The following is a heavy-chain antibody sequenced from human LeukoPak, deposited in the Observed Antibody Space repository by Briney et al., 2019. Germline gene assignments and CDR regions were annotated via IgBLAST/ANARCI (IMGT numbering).Heavy chain of an antibody. D-gene: IGHD6-19*01. J-gene: IGHJ4*02. CDR2: ISYDGSNK. V-gene: IGHV3-30*18. Sequence: GRSLRLSCAASGFTFCSYGMHWVRQAPGKGLEWVAVISYDGSNKYYADSVKGRFTISRDNSKNTLYLQMNSLRAEDTAVYYCAKDLQTLAAGTPPIAIDYWGQGTLVTVSS. CDR3: AKDLQTLAAGTPPIAIDY. CDR1: GFTFCSYG.